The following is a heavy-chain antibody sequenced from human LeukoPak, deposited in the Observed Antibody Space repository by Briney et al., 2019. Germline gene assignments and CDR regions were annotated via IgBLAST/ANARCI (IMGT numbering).Heavy chain of an antibody. CDR3: TRDSPLDYSNYVDLGGYYYYYYMDV. Sequence: GGSLRLSCTASGFTFGDYAMSWFRQAPGKGLEWVGFIRSKAYGGTTEYAASVKGRFTISRDDSKSIAYLQMNSLKTEDTAVYYCTRDSPLDYSNYVDLGGYYYYYYMDVWGKGTTVTVSS. D-gene: IGHD4-11*01. CDR2: IRSKAYGGTT. CDR1: GFTFGDYA. J-gene: IGHJ6*03. V-gene: IGHV3-49*03.